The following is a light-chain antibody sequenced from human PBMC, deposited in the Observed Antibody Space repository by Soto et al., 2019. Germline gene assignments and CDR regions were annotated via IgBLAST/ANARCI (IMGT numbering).Light chain of an antibody. CDR2: DAS. CDR3: QRRSNWPQT. CDR1: QSVSSY. V-gene: IGKV3-11*01. J-gene: IGKJ1*01. Sequence: EIVLTQSPATLSLSPGERATLSCRASQSVSSYLAWYRQKPGQAPRLLIYDASNGATGIPARFSGSGSGTDFTLTISSLEPEDFAVYYCQRRSNWPQTFGKGTKVDIK.